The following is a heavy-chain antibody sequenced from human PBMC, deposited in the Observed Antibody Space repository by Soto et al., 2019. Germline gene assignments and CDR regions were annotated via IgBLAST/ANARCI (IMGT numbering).Heavy chain of an antibody. J-gene: IGHJ4*02. CDR1: GGSFSGYY. Sequence: TSETLSLTCAVYGGSFSGYYWSWIRQPPGKGLEWIGEINHSGSTNYNPSLKSRVTISVDTSKNQFSLKLSSVTAADTAVYYCARAGRGYSGYDYYFDYWGQGTLVTVSS. D-gene: IGHD5-12*01. CDR3: ARAGRGYSGYDYYFDY. V-gene: IGHV4-34*01. CDR2: INHSGST.